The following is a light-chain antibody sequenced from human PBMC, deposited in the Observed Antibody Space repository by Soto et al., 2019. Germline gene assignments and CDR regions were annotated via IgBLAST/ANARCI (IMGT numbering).Light chain of an antibody. V-gene: IGKV1-5*03. J-gene: IGKJ1*01. CDR3: QQYNSYRA. Sequence: IQMTQSPSALSAYVGDKVTITCRASQSIDIWLAWHQQKPGQVPKLLISKASTLESGVPSRFSGSGSGTEFTRTISSLRPDDSATYYCQQYNSYRAFGQGTKVDI. CDR2: KAS. CDR1: QSIDIW.